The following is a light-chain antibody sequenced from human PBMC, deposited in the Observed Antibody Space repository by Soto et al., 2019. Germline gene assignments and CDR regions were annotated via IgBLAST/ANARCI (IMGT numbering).Light chain of an antibody. CDR2: GNS. J-gene: IGLJ2*01. CDR3: QSYDSSLSGSV. V-gene: IGLV1-40*01. CDR1: ISNIGAGYD. Sequence: QSVLTQPPSLSGAPGHRVTISCTGSISNIGAGYDVHWYQQLPGTAPKLLIYGNSNRPSGVPDRFSGSKSGTSASLAITGLQAEDEADYSCQSYDSSLSGSVFGGGTK.